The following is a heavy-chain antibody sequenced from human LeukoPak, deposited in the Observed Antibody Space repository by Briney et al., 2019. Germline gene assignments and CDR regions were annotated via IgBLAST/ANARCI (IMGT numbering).Heavy chain of an antibody. CDR3: ARVRDDYSNYAAYYYMDV. D-gene: IGHD4-11*01. J-gene: IGHJ6*03. CDR1: GGSISSYY. V-gene: IGHV4-59*01. Sequence: PSETLSLTCTVSGGSISSYYWSWIRQPPGKGLEWIGYIYYSGSTNYNPSLKSRVTISVDTSKNQFSLKLSSVTAADTAVYYCARVRDDYSNYAAYYYMDVWGKGTTVTVSS. CDR2: IYYSGST.